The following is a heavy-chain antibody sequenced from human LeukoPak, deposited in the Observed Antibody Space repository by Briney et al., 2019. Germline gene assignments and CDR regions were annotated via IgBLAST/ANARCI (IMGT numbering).Heavy chain of an antibody. D-gene: IGHD4-17*01. V-gene: IGHV3-33*01. J-gene: IGHJ4*02. CDR2: IWYDGSNK. CDR1: GFTFSSYG. CDR3: ARGNDYDYGDYELDY. Sequence: GGSLRLPCAASGFTFSSYGMHWVRQAPGKGLEWVAVIWYDGSNKYYADSVKGRFTISRDNSKNTLYLQMNSLRAEDTAVYYCARGNDYDYGDYELDYWGQGTLVTVSS.